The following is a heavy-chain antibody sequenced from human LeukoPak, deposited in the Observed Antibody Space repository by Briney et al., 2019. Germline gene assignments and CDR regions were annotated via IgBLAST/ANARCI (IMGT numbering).Heavy chain of an antibody. CDR2: ISGSGGST. CDR3: AKDHTYCGGDCYVNDAFDI. J-gene: IGHJ3*02. Sequence: GGSLRLSCAASGFTFSSYAMSWVRQAPGKGLEWVSAISGSGGSTYYADSVKGRFTISRDNSKNTLYLQMNSLRAEDTAVYYCAKDHTYCGGDCYVNDAFDIWGQGTMVTVSS. D-gene: IGHD2-21*01. V-gene: IGHV3-23*01. CDR1: GFTFSSYA.